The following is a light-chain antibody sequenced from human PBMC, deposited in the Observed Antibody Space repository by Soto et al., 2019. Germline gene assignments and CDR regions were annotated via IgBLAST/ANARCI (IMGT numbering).Light chain of an antibody. CDR1: SSDVGDFNY. V-gene: IGLV2-14*03. J-gene: IGLJ2*01. Sequence: QSALTQPASVSGSPGRSVTISCTGTSSDVGDFNYVSWYQHLPGRAPKLIIYDVTNRPSGISYRFSASKSGRTASLTISGLQAEYEADYYCRSYSSSTTHVVFGGGTKVTVL. CDR3: RSYSSSTTHVV. CDR2: DVT.